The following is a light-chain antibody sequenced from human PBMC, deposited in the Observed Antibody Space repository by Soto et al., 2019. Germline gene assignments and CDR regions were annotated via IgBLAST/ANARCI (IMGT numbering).Light chain of an antibody. CDR3: QQYGRSPFT. J-gene: IGKJ3*01. CDR2: GAS. CDR1: QSVSSSY. V-gene: IGKV3-20*01. Sequence: IVLTQSPGTLSLSPGERATLSCRASQSVSSSYLAWYQQKPGQAPRLLIYGASSRDTGIPVRFSGSGSGTDFTLTISRLEPEDFAVYYCQQYGRSPFTFGPGTKGDIK.